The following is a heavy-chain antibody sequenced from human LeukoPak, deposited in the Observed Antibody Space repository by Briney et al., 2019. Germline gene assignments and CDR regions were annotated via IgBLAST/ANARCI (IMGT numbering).Heavy chain of an antibody. CDR3: ARLPYCDRTSCFVFDF. D-gene: IGHD2-2*01. J-gene: IGHJ4*02. V-gene: IGHV4-59*01. CDR1: GGSISSYY. CDR2: IYYSGST. Sequence: NPSETLSLTCTVSGGSISSYYWSWIRQPPGKGLEWIGYIYYSGSTNYNPSLKSRVTISVDTSKNQFSLRLSSVTAADTAVYYCARLPYCDRTSCFVFDFWGQGTLVTVSS.